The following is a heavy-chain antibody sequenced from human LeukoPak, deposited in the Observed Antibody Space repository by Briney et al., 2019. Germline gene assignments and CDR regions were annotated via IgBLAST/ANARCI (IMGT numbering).Heavy chain of an antibody. D-gene: IGHD3-10*01. J-gene: IGHJ4*02. Sequence: GGSLRLSCAESGFTFSSYWMHWVRQAPGKGLVWVSRINSDGSSTIYADSVQGRFTISRDNAKNMLYLQMNSLRAEDTAVYFCTRGTGSYYSLGYWGQGTLVTVSS. V-gene: IGHV3-74*01. CDR1: GFTFSSYW. CDR2: INSDGSST. CDR3: TRGTGSYYSLGY.